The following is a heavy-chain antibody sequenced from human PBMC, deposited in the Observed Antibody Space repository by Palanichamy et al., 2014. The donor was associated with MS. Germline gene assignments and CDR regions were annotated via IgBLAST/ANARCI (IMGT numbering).Heavy chain of an antibody. J-gene: IGHJ6*02. Sequence: QVHLQQWGAGLLKPSETLSLTCAVYGGSSSTYFWYWIRQPPGKGLEWIGETNHGEYTHYNPTLKSRVTLSADASKNQFSLRMTSVTAADTAVYYCAYYDFWSARAGVDVWGLGTTVSVSS. CDR2: TNHGEYT. V-gene: IGHV4-34*02. D-gene: IGHD3-3*01. CDR3: AYYDFWSARAGVDV. CDR1: GGSSSTYF.